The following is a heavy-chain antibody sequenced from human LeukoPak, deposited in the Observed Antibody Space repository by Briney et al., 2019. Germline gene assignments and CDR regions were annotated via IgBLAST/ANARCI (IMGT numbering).Heavy chain of an antibody. CDR3: ARSQELVGATGGPGTGDAFDI. CDR2: ISSSGSTI. V-gene: IGHV3-11*01. Sequence: GGSLRLSCAASGFTFSDYYMSWIRQAPGKGLEWVSYISSSGSTIYYADSVKGRFTISRDNAKNSLYLQMNSLRAEDTAVYYCARSQELVGATGGPGTGDAFDIWGQGTMVTVSS. D-gene: IGHD1-26*01. CDR1: GFTFSDYY. J-gene: IGHJ3*02.